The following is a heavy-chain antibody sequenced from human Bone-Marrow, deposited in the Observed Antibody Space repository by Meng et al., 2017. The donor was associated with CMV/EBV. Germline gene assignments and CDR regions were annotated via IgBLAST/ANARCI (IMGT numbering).Heavy chain of an antibody. Sequence: GESLKISCTASGFTFGDYGMTWVRQAPGKGLEWVSYISSSGSTIYYADSVKGRFTISRDNAKNSLYLQMNSLRAEDTAVYYCAREVSSSSFWSPLYGMDVWGQGTTVTVSS. D-gene: IGHD6-6*01. CDR3: AREVSSSSFWSPLYGMDV. CDR1: GFTFGDYG. CDR2: ISSSGSTI. V-gene: IGHV3-48*03. J-gene: IGHJ6*02.